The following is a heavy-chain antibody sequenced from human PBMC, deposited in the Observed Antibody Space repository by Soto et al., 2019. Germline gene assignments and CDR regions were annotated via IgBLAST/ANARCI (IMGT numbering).Heavy chain of an antibody. V-gene: IGHV4-59*01. CDR2: VYYSGST. CDR1: GGSISSYF. Sequence: PSETLSLTCTVSGGSISSYFWTWIRQPPGKGLEWIGYVYYSGSTNYNPSLKSRVTISVDTSKNQFSLKLSSVTAADTAVYYCARGGHDQNLGFDYWGQGTLVTVSS. CDR3: ARGGHDQNLGFDY. J-gene: IGHJ4*02.